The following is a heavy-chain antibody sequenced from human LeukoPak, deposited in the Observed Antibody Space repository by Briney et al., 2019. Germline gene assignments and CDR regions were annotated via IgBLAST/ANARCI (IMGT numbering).Heavy chain of an antibody. CDR3: ARGGSSSGWYYYYYYYMEV. J-gene: IGHJ6*03. CDR1: GYSISSGYY. D-gene: IGHD6-19*01. CDR2: IYHSGST. V-gene: IGHV4-38-2*02. Sequence: PSETLSLTCTVSGYSISSGYYWGWIRQPPGKGLEWIGSIYHSGSTYYNPSLKSRVTISVDTSKNQFSLKLSSVTAADTAVYYCARGGSSSGWYYYYYYYMEVWGKGTTVTVSS.